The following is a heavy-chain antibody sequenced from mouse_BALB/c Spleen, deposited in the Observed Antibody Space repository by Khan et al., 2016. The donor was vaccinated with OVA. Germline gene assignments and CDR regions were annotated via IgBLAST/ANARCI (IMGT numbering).Heavy chain of an antibody. V-gene: IGHV1S136*01. J-gene: IGHJ3*01. D-gene: IGHD1-1*01. CDR3: ARDYGSSFWFAY. CDR2: INPYNDGA. Sequence: VQLQQSGPELVKPGASVKMSCKASGYTFTNYIIHWVKQKPGQGLEWIGYINPYNDGAKYNDKFKDKATLTSDKSSSTASMELSGLTSEDSAVDYCARDYGSSFWFAYWGQGTLVTVSA. CDR1: GYTFTNYI.